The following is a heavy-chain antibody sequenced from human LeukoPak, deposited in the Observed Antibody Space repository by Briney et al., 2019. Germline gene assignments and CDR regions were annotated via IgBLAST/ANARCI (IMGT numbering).Heavy chain of an antibody. V-gene: IGHV3-7*01. Sequence: SGGSLRLSCAASGFTFSSYWMSWVRQAPGKGLEWVANIKQDGSEKYYVDSVKGRFTISRDNAKNSLFLQMSSLRDEDTALYYCARGWAAIPDWGQGTLVTVSS. D-gene: IGHD2-21*02. CDR1: GFTFSSYW. CDR3: ARGWAAIPD. CDR2: IKQDGSEK. J-gene: IGHJ4*02.